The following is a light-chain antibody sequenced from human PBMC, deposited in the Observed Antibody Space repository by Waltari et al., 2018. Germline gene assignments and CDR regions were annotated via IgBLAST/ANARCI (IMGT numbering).Light chain of an antibody. V-gene: IGLV3-19*01. Sequence: SSEVTQDPHVSVALGQTVTITCRGASFRRYYPSWFRQRPGQAPVLVLYGQERPSGIPDRFSGSTSGDTAYLTITGAQAGDEGDYYCLSRDTPSTRVFGGGTRLTV. CDR2: GQE. CDR3: LSRDTPSTRV. CDR1: SFRRYY. J-gene: IGLJ3*02.